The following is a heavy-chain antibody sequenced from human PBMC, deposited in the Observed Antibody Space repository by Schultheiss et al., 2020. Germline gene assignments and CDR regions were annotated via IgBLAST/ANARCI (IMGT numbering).Heavy chain of an antibody. J-gene: IGHJ4*02. V-gene: IGHV1-46*01. CDR2: INPSGGST. CDR1: GYTFTSYY. CDR3: ARAPKYYYDSSGYGHFDY. Sequence: ASVKVSCKASGYTFTSYYMHWVRQAPGQGLEWMGIINPSGGSTSYAQKFQGRVTMTRDTSTSTVYMELSSLRSEDTAVYYCARAPKYYYDSSGYGHFDYWGQGTLVNVYS. D-gene: IGHD3-22*01.